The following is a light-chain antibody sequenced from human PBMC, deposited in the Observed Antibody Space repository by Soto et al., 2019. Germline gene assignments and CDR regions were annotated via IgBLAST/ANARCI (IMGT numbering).Light chain of an antibody. CDR3: SSYTSSSIHYV. CDR2: DVS. J-gene: IGLJ1*01. CDR1: SSDFGGYNY. V-gene: IGLV2-14*01. Sequence: QSVLTQPASVSGSPGQSITISCTGTSSDFGGYNYVSWYQQHPGKAPKLMIYDVSNRPSGVSNRFSGSKSGNTASPTISGLQAEDEADYYCSSYTSSSIHYVFGTGTKVTVL.